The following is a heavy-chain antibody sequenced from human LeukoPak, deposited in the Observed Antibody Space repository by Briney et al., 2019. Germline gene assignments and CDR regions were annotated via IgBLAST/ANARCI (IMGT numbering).Heavy chain of an antibody. CDR2: ISSSSSYI. CDR3: ARDRGYSLCDY. D-gene: IGHD5-18*01. CDR1: GFTFSSYE. J-gene: IGHJ4*02. Sequence: GGSLRLSCAASGFTFSSYEMNWVRQAPGKGLEWVSSISSSSSYIYYADSVKGRFTISRDNAKNSLYLQMNSLRAEDTAVYYCARDRGYSLCDYWGQGTLVTVSS. V-gene: IGHV3-21*01.